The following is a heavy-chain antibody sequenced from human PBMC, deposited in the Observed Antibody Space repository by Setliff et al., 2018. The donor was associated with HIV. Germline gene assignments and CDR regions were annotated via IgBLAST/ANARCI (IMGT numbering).Heavy chain of an antibody. V-gene: IGHV4-34*01. CDR2: INHSGST. Sequence: SETLSLTCAVYGGSFSEYYWSWIRQSPGKGLEWIGEINHSGSTHYNPSLKSRFTISVDTSKNQFSLKLNSVTAADTAVYYCARWHPPYGFWEEDYWGQGILVTVSS. CDR3: ARWHPPYGFWEEDY. CDR1: GGSFSEYY. J-gene: IGHJ4*02. D-gene: IGHD3-10*01.